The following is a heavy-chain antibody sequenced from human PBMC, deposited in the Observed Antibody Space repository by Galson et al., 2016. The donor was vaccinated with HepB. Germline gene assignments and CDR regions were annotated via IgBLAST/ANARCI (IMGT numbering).Heavy chain of an antibody. CDR2: LYPPEST. D-gene: IGHD1-26*01. V-gene: IGHV4-4*07. J-gene: IGHJ5*02. CDR1: GGSVTTYY. Sequence: SETLSLTCTVSGGSVTTYYWNWIRQPAGKPLEWIGRLYPPESTNYNPSFESQVTMSIDTSKKEFSLKLTSVTAADTAIYYCARSNFYSRDAFFDPWGQGTLVTVSP. CDR3: ARSNFYSRDAFFDP.